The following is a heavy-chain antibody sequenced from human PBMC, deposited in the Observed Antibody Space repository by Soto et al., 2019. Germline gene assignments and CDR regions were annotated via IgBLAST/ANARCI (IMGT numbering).Heavy chain of an antibody. CDR1: GFTFINYA. D-gene: IGHD2-21*01. CDR3: ARKVVGSTSRPAYWYFDL. V-gene: IGHV3-23*01. J-gene: IGHJ2*01. CDR2: ISGGGDAT. Sequence: EVQLLESGGDSVQPGGSVRLSCAGSGFTFINYAMNWVRQAPGKGLEWVSTISGGGDATFFADSVRGRFTFSRYNSKNTVTLQMNSLGVDDTAVYYCARKVVGSTSRPAYWYFDLWGRGTLVTVSS.